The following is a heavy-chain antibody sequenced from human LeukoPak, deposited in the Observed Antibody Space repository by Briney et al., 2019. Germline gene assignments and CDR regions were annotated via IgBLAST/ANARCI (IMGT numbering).Heavy chain of an antibody. V-gene: IGHV3-53*01. CDR1: GFTVSDNY. CDR2: ISGGGST. J-gene: IGHJ4*02. D-gene: IGHD4-23*01. CDR3: AKESIRWQPQSDYFDY. Sequence: PGGSLRLSCAASGFTVSDNYTSWVRQAPGKGLEWVSAISGGGSTYYADSVKGRFIISRDNSKNTVYLQLNSLRAEDTAVYYCAKESIRWQPQSDYFDYWGQGTRVTVSS.